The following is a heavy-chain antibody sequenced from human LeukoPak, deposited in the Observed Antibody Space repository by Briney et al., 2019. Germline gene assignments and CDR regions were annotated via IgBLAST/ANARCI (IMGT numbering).Heavy chain of an antibody. CDR1: GFTCDDYT. D-gene: IGHD5-24*01. J-gene: IGHJ4*02. CDR2: IRYDGSNK. Sequence: GGSLRLSCAASGFTCDDYTMHWVRQAPGKGLEWVAYIRYDGSNKYYADSVKGRFTISRDISKNTLYLQMNSLRAEDTAVYYCAKSGYNRFDYWGQGTLVTVSS. V-gene: IGHV3-30*02. CDR3: AKSGYNRFDY.